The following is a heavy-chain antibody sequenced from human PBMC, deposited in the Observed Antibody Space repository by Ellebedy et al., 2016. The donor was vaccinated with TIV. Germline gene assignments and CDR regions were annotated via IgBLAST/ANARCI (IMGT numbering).Heavy chain of an antibody. CDR2: IKQDGSEK. Sequence: GGSLRLXXAASGFTFSSYWMSWVRQAPGKGLEWVANIKQDGSEKYYVDSVKGRFTISRDNAKNSLYLQMNSLRAEDTALYYCAKDGNDYYYYMDVWGKGTTVTVSS. J-gene: IGHJ6*03. CDR1: GFTFSSYW. D-gene: IGHD1-1*01. CDR3: AKDGNDYYYYMDV. V-gene: IGHV3-7*03.